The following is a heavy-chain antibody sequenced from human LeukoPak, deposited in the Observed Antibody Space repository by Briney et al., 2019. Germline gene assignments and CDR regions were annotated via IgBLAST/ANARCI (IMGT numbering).Heavy chain of an antibody. CDR1: GFTFSSYG. V-gene: IGHV3-30*03. CDR3: ATHPKGYWFDP. CDR2: ISYDGSNK. J-gene: IGHJ5*02. Sequence: QPGRSLRLSCAASGFTFSSYGMHWVRQAPGKGLEWVAVISYDGSNKYYADSVKGRFTISRDNSKNTLYLLMNSLRAEDTAVYYCATHPKGYWFDPWGQGTLVTVSS.